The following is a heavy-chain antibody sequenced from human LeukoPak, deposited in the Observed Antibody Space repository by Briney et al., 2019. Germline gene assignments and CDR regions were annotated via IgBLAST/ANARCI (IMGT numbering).Heavy chain of an antibody. CDR2: IHHSGST. CDR1: GGSISTYY. Sequence: SETLSLTCTVSGGSISTYYWSWIRQTPAKGLEWIGYIHHSGSTTYNPSLKSRVTISIDTSKNQFSLNLSSVTAADTAVYYCARQSRYSDGSSYFSDDYWGQGTLVTVSS. CDR3: ARQSRYSDGSSYFSDDY. D-gene: IGHD3-22*01. J-gene: IGHJ4*02. V-gene: IGHV4-59*08.